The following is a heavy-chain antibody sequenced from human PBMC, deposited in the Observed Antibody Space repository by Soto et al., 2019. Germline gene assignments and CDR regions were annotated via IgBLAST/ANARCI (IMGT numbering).Heavy chain of an antibody. CDR2: INTGNGNT. J-gene: IGHJ6*02. V-gene: IGHV1-3*04. D-gene: IGHD3-3*02. CDR1: GYTFATYA. Sequence: QVQLVQSGAEVKKPGASVKVSCKASGYTFATYAIHWVRQAPGQRREWLGWINTGNGNTDYSQNFQGRVTITRDTIASTAYMKLSCLRTEDTAMYYCAGLNTTFLNPDYYCYDMDVWGQGTTVTVAS. CDR3: AGLNTTFLNPDYYCYDMDV.